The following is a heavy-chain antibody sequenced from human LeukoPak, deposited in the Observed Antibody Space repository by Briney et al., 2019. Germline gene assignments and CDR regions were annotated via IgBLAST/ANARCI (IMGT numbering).Heavy chain of an antibody. CDR3: ARDRVVVSRAGFDP. Sequence: SETLSLTCTVSGGSISSYYWRWIRQPAGKGLEWIGRIYTSGSTNYNPSLKSRVTISVDTYKNQFSLKLSSVSAADTAVYCCARDRVVVSRAGFDPWGQGTLVTVSS. J-gene: IGHJ5*02. CDR1: GGSISSYY. V-gene: IGHV4-4*07. D-gene: IGHD2-15*01. CDR2: IYTSGST.